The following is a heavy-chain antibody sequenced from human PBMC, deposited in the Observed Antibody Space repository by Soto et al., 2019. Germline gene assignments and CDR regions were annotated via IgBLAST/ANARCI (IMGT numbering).Heavy chain of an antibody. CDR3: ATRPSSAALSVFFDY. CDR1: GGTFSSYT. Sequence: GASVKVSCKASGGTFSSYTISWVRQAPGQGLEWMGRIIPILGIANYAQKFQGRVTITADKSTSTAYMELSSLRSEDTAVYYCATRPSSAALSVFFDYWGQGTLVTVSS. V-gene: IGHV1-69*02. D-gene: IGHD6-13*01. CDR2: IIPILGIA. J-gene: IGHJ4*02.